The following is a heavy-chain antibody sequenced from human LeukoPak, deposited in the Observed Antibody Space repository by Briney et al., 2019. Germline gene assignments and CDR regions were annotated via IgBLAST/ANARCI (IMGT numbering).Heavy chain of an antibody. CDR3: ARGLGRIVGDWFDS. J-gene: IGHJ5*01. CDR1: GGSFGNYY. Sequence: SETLSLTCAVSGGSFGNYYWSWVRQTPEKGLEWLGEINHSGNTNYNPSLKSRVTISVDTSKNQFSLKLRSVTAADTAVYYCARGLGRIVGDWFDSWGQGTRVTVSS. D-gene: IGHD1-26*01. CDR2: INHSGNT. V-gene: IGHV4-34*01.